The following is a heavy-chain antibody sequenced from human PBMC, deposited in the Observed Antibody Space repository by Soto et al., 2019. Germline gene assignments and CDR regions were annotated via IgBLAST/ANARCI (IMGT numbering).Heavy chain of an antibody. D-gene: IGHD3-22*01. Sequence: EVQLLESGGDLIQPGGSLRLSCAASGFTFSSYAMSWVRQAPGKGLGWVSAISSSGGSTFYADSVKGRFTISRDNSRNTLYLQMNRLRAEDTAIYYCAKYQPMTQPRPYFDYWGQGTLVTVSS. CDR1: GFTFSSYA. V-gene: IGHV3-23*01. CDR3: AKYQPMTQPRPYFDY. CDR2: ISSSGGST. J-gene: IGHJ4*02.